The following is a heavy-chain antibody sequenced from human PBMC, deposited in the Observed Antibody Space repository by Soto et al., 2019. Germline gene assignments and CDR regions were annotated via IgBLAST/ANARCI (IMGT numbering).Heavy chain of an antibody. CDR1: GGTFSSYA. D-gene: IGHD6-19*01. CDR2: ISAYNGNT. V-gene: IGHV1-18*01. J-gene: IGHJ4*02. Sequence: ASVKVSCKASGGTFSSYAISWVRQAPGQVLEWMGWISAYNGNTNYAQKLQGRVTMTTDSSTRTAYMELRSLRSDDTAVYYCARDSSGWWNYFDYWGQGTLVTVSS. CDR3: ARDSSGWWNYFDY.